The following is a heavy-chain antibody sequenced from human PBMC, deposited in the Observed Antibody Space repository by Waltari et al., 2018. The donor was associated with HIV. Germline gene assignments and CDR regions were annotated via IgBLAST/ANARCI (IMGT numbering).Heavy chain of an antibody. CDR2: IRKDKSYT. CDR3: ARDADSSGLDY. V-gene: IGHV3-48*01. Sequence: EVQLVESGGGVVQPGGSLRLYCAASGFIFSSYSMNWVRQAPGKGLEGVSYIRKDKSYTYYADSVKGRFTISRDNAKKSVFLQMNNLRAEDTAVYYCARDADSSGLDYWGQGTLVTVSS. D-gene: IGHD6-19*01. J-gene: IGHJ4*02. CDR1: GFIFSSYS.